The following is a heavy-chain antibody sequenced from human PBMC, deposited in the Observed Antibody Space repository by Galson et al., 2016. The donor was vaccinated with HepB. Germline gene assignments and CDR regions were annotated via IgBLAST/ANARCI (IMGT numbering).Heavy chain of an antibody. Sequence: SLRLSCASSGFTFRYYAMTWVRRAPGKGLEWVSDISGAGGTTHYADSVKGRFTISRDNSRDTLYLQMDRLRAADTAVSYCAKERGWYGGPNYGSWGQGTRVTVS. CDR3: AKERGWYGGPNYGS. V-gene: IGHV3-23*01. D-gene: IGHD2-15*01. J-gene: IGHJ5*02. CDR1: GFTFRYYA. CDR2: ISGAGGTT.